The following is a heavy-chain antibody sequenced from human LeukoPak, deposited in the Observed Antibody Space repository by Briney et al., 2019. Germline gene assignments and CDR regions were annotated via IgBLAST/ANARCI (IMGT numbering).Heavy chain of an antibody. Sequence: GGSLRLSCAAFGFTFSSYGMSWVRQAPGKGLEWVSAISGSGGSTYYADSVKGRFTISRDNSKNTLYLQMNSLRAEDTAVYYCAKDRGTYYYDSSGHWDYWGQGTLVTVSS. CDR1: GFTFSSYG. CDR2: ISGSGGST. J-gene: IGHJ4*02. D-gene: IGHD3-22*01. CDR3: AKDRGTYYYDSSGHWDY. V-gene: IGHV3-23*01.